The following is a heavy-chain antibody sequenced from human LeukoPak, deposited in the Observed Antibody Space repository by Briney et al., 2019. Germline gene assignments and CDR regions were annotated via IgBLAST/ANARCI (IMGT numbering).Heavy chain of an antibody. V-gene: IGHV3-13*01. Sequence: GGSLRLSCAASGFTFSSYDMHWVRQATGKGLEWVSAIGTAGDTYYPGSVKGRFTISRENAKNSLYLQMNSLRAEDTAVYYCARAPIAAAPLDWGQGTLVTVSS. D-gene: IGHD6-13*01. CDR1: GFTFSSYD. CDR2: IGTAGDT. J-gene: IGHJ4*02. CDR3: ARAPIAAAPLD.